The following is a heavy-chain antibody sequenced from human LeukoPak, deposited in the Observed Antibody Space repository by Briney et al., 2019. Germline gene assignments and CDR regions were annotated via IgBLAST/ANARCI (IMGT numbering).Heavy chain of an antibody. CDR2: INHSGST. CDR3: ARGIPPAATSVDY. J-gene: IGHJ4*02. V-gene: IGHV4-34*01. D-gene: IGHD2-15*01. Sequence: SETLSLTCAVYGGSFSGYYWSWIRQPPGKGLEWIGEINHSGSTNYNPSLKSRVTISVDTSKNQFSPKLSSVTATDTAVYYCARGIPPAATSVDYWGQGTLVTVSS. CDR1: GGSFSGYY.